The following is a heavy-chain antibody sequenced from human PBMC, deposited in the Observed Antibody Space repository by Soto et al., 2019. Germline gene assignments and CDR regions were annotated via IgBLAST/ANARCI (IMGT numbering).Heavy chain of an antibody. Sequence: ASVKVSCKASGYTFTGYYMHWVRQAPGQGLEWMGWINPNSGGTNYAQKFQGRVTMTRDTPISTAYMELSRLRSDDTAVYYCARMGRVYCSSTSCYDYYYYGMDVWGQGTTVTVSS. V-gene: IGHV1-2*02. J-gene: IGHJ6*02. CDR3: ARMGRVYCSSTSCYDYYYYGMDV. CDR2: INPNSGGT. D-gene: IGHD2-2*01. CDR1: GYTFTGYY.